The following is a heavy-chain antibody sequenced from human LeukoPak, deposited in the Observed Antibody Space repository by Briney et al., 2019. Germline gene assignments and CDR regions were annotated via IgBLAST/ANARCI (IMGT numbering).Heavy chain of an antibody. CDR1: GGSISSSSYY. D-gene: IGHD5-18*01. CDR2: IYYSGST. CDR3: ARLTPRVDTAMADYYYYYGMDV. Sequence: SETLSLTRTVSGGSISSSSYYWGWIRQPPGKGLEWIGSIYYSGSTYYNPSLKSRVTISVDTSKNQFSLKLSSVTAADTAVYYCARLTPRVDTAMADYYYYYGMDVWGQGTTVTVSS. J-gene: IGHJ6*02. V-gene: IGHV4-39*01.